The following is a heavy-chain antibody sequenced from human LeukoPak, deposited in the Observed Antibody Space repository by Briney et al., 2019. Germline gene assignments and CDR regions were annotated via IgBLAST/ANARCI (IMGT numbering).Heavy chain of an antibody. CDR2: ISSSSFTI. V-gene: IGHV3-48*04. CDR1: GFTFSTYS. CDR3: AREICGSDCYSTFDY. J-gene: IGHJ4*02. D-gene: IGHD2-21*02. Sequence: GGSLRLSCAASGFTFSTYSMNWVRQAPGKGLEWVSYISSSSFTIHYADSVKGRFTISRDDAKSSLYLQMNSLRAEDTAVYYCAREICGSDCYSTFDYWGQGALVTVSS.